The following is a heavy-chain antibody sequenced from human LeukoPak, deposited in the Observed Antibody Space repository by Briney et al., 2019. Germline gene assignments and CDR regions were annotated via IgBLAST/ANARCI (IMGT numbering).Heavy chain of an antibody. V-gene: IGHV4-59*01. CDR2: IYYSGST. CDR1: GGSISSYY. Sequence: ETLSLTCTVSGGSISSYYWSWIRQPPGKGLEWIGYIYYSGSTNYNPSLKSRVTISVDTSKNQFSLKLSSVTAADTAVYYCARGEPGTTGTGGHWFDPGAREPWSPSPQ. D-gene: IGHD1-1*01. CDR3: ARGEPGTTGTGGHWFDP. J-gene: IGHJ5*02.